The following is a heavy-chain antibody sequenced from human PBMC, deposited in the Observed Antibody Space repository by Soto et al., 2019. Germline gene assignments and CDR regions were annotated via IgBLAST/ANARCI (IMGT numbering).Heavy chain of an antibody. J-gene: IGHJ5*02. V-gene: IGHV3-23*01. CDR3: AKAGGSGIVTGYRNRFAP. D-gene: IGHD3-9*01. CDR2: LSGGGGST. CDR1: GFTFISYA. Sequence: EVQLLESGGGLVQPGGSLRLSCAASGFTFISYAMSWVRQAPGKGLEWVSGLSGGGGSTYYADSVKGRFTISRDNSKNPLYLQMNSLRAEDPAVYYWAKAGGSGIVTGYRNRFAPWGQGTRVTVSS.